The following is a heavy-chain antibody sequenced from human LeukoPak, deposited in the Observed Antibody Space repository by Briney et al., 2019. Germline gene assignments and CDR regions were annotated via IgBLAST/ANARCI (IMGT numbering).Heavy chain of an antibody. CDR2: ISYDGSNK. V-gene: IGHV3-30*18. D-gene: IGHD3-22*01. CDR1: GFTFSSCG. CDR3: AKGGYYDSSGYTGY. Sequence: GESLKISCAASGFTFSSCGMHWVRQAPGKGLEWVAVISYDGSNKYYADSVKGRFTISRDNSKNTLYLQMNSLRAEDTAVYYCAKGGYYDSSGYTGYWGQGTLVTVSS. J-gene: IGHJ4*02.